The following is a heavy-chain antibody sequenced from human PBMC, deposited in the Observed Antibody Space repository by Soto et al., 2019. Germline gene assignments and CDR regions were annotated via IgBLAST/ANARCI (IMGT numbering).Heavy chain of an antibody. CDR2: MNPNSGNT. Sequence: ASVKVSCKASGYTFTSYDINWVRQATGQGLEWMGWMNPNSGNTGYAQKFQGRATMTRNTSISTAYMELSSLRSEDTAVYYCAVMITSFPYYYYYMDVWGKGTTVTVSS. CDR1: GYTFTSYD. V-gene: IGHV1-8*01. CDR3: AVMITSFPYYYYYMDV. D-gene: IGHD3-16*01. J-gene: IGHJ6*03.